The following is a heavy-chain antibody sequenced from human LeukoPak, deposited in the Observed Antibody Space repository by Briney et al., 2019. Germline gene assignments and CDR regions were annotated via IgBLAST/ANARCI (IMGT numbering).Heavy chain of an antibody. J-gene: IGHJ4*02. CDR1: GFTFSSYG. Sequence: PGGSLRLSCAASGFTFSSYGMHWVRQAPGKGLEWVAFIRYDGSNKYYADSVKGRFTISRDNSKNTLYLQMNSLRAEDTAVYYCAKEGGSSWSQIDYWGQGTLVTVSS. CDR2: IRYDGSNK. D-gene: IGHD6-13*01. CDR3: AKEGGSSWSQIDY. V-gene: IGHV3-30*02.